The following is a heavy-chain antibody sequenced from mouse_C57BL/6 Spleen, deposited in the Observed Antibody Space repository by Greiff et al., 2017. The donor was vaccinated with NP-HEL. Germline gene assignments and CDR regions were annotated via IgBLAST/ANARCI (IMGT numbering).Heavy chain of an antibody. CDR3: TRKGTTVVATNLDY. J-gene: IGHJ2*01. D-gene: IGHD1-1*01. Sequence: QVQLQQSGAELVRPGASVTLSCKASGYTFTDYEMHWVKQTPVHGLEWIGAIDPETGGTAYNQKFKGKAILTADKSSSTAYMELRSLTSEDSAVYYCTRKGTTVVATNLDYWGQGTTLTVSS. V-gene: IGHV1-15*01. CDR2: IDPETGGT. CDR1: GYTFTDYE.